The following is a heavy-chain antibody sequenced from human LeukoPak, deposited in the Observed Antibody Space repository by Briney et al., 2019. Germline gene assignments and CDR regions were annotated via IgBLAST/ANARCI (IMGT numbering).Heavy chain of an antibody. CDR2: ISGGGST. V-gene: IGHV3-23*01. D-gene: IGHD2-2*01. CDR1: GFTFSSYA. Sequence: GGSLRLSCVASGFTFSSYAMSWVRQAPGKGLEWVSAISGGGSTYYADSVKGRLTISRDNSKNTLYLQMNSLRAEDTAVYYCAKASSSSYYYYYMDVWGKGTTVTVSS. J-gene: IGHJ6*03. CDR3: AKASSSSYYYYYMDV.